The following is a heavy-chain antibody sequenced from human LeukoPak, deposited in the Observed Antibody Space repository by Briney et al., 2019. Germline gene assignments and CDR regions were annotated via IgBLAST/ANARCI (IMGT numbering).Heavy chain of an antibody. D-gene: IGHD5-18*01. J-gene: IGHJ5*02. CDR2: IYTSGST. Sequence: SETLSLTCTVSGGSISSYYWSWIRQPPGKGLEWIGYIYTSGSTNYNPSLKSRVTMSVDTSKNQFSLKLSSVTAADTAVYYCARLRAMVSPFDPWGQGTLVTVSS. CDR3: ARLRAMVSPFDP. CDR1: GGSISSYY. V-gene: IGHV4-4*09.